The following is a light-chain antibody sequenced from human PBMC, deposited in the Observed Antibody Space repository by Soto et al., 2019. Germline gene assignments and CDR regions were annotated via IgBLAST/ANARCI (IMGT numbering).Light chain of an antibody. Sequence: EIVVTHAPATLSGSPGGRATLSCRARQSISSSLAWYQQKPGQAPRLLLYGASTRATGIPARFSGSGSGTEFTLTITSLQSEDFAVYYCQQYNNWPPGTFGQGTKVDIK. CDR2: GAS. CDR1: QSISSS. J-gene: IGKJ1*01. CDR3: QQYNNWPPGT. V-gene: IGKV3-15*01.